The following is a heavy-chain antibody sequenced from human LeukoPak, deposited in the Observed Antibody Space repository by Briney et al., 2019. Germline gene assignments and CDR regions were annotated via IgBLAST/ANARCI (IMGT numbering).Heavy chain of an antibody. CDR1: GFTFSSYA. CDR3: AKVGGEILTGYFRAAFGI. V-gene: IGHV3-23*01. D-gene: IGHD3-9*01. J-gene: IGHJ3*02. CDR2: ISGSGGST. Sequence: GGSLRLSCAASGFTFSSYAMSWVRQAPGKGLEWASAISGSGGSTYYADSVKGRFTISRDNSKNTLYLQMNSLRAEDTAVYYCAKVGGEILTGYFRAAFGIWGQGTMVTVSS.